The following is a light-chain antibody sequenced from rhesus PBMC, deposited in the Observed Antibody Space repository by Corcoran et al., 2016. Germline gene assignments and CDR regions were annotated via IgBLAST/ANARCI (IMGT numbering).Light chain of an antibody. J-gene: IGKJ4*01. V-gene: IGKV1S8*01. CDR1: ENIYSD. CDR2: GAS. Sequence: DIQMTQSPSALSVSVGDRVTISCRASENIYSDLAWYQQKPGKAPRLLIYGASSLQSGVPSRFSGNGSGTDFTLTISSLQPEDFSSYYCQHYYDKPLTFGGGTKVEVK. CDR3: QHYYDKPLT.